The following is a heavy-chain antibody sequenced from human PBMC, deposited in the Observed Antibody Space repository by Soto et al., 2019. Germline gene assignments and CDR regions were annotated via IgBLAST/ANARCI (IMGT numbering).Heavy chain of an antibody. CDR3: ARGNDVGWFHYYYGMDV. J-gene: IGHJ6*02. V-gene: IGHV5-51*01. Sequence: GESLKISCNGSGYIFTSYWIGWVRQMPGKGLEWMGIIYPGDSDTRYSPSFQGQVTISADKSISTAYLQWSSLKASDTAMYYRARGNDVGWFHYYYGMDVWGQGTTVTVSS. D-gene: IGHD6-19*01. CDR1: GYIFTSYW. CDR2: IYPGDSDT.